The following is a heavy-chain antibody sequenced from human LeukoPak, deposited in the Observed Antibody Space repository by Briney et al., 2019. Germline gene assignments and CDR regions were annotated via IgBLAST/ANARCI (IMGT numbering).Heavy chain of an antibody. J-gene: IGHJ2*01. CDR1: GGSISSSHW. CDR2: IFHGGST. V-gene: IGHV4-4*02. D-gene: IGHD3-10*01. Sequence: PSGTLSLTCGVSGGSISSSHWWSWVRQSPGQGLEWIGEIFHGGSTNYNPSLKNRVTISIDKSKNQFSLKLSSVAAADTAVYYCARGGHNSVGGYFDLWGRGTLVTVSS. CDR3: ARGGHNSVGGYFDL.